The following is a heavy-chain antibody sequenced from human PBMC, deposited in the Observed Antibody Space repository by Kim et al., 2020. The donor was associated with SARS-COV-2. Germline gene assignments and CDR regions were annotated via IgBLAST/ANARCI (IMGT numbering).Heavy chain of an antibody. CDR1: GFTFDDYA. V-gene: IGHV3-9*01. CDR2: ISWNSGSI. J-gene: IGHJ4*02. CDR3: AKDKLGIAAAGTPAFDY. D-gene: IGHD6-13*01. Sequence: GGSLRLSCAASGFTFDDYAMHWVRQAPGKGLEWVSGISWNSGSIGYADSVKGRFTISRDNAKNSLYLQMNSLRAEDTALYYCAKDKLGIAAAGTPAFDYWGQGNLVTVSS.